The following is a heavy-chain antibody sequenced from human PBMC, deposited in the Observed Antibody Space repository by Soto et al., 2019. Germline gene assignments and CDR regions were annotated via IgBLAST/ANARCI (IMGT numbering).Heavy chain of an antibody. J-gene: IGHJ5*02. CDR3: ARDRRYCSGGSCPNWFDP. D-gene: IGHD2-15*01. Sequence: ASVKVSCKASGGTFSSYTISWVRQAPGQGLEWMGRIIPILGIANYAQKFQGRVTITADKSTSTAYMELSSLRSEDTAVYYCARDRRYCSGGSCPNWFDPWGQGTLVTVSS. CDR2: IIPILGIA. CDR1: GGTFSSYT. V-gene: IGHV1-69*04.